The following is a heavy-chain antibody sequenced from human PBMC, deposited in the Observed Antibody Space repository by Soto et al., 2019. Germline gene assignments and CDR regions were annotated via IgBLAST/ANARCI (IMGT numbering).Heavy chain of an antibody. Sequence: GQPLKISCKGSGYSFTRYWIGWLRQMPVKVMEWMGIIYPGDSDTRYSPSFQGQVTISADKSISTAYLQWSSLKASDTAMYYCAREGSGYSYGSYYYYGMDVWGQGTTVTVSS. J-gene: IGHJ6*02. D-gene: IGHD5-18*01. V-gene: IGHV5-51*01. CDR3: AREGSGYSYGSYYYYGMDV. CDR1: GYSFTRYW. CDR2: IYPGDSDT.